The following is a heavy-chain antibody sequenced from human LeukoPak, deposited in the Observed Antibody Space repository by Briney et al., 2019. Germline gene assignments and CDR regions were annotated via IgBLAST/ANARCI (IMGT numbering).Heavy chain of an antibody. J-gene: IGHJ5*02. Sequence: ASVKVSCKASGYTFTSYDINWVRQAPGQGLECMGWINPNSGGTNYAQKFQGRVTMTRDTSISTAYMELSRLRSDDMAVYYCARGGSGSYFSWLDPWGQGTLVTVSS. D-gene: IGHD3-10*01. CDR1: GYTFTSYD. V-gene: IGHV1-2*02. CDR3: ARGGSGSYFSWLDP. CDR2: INPNSGGT.